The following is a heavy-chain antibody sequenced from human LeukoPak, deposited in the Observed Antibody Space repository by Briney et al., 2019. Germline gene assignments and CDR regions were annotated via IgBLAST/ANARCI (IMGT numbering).Heavy chain of an antibody. CDR2: IYSGGST. CDR3: ARGKHPGDYYYYMDV. D-gene: IGHD3-10*01. Sequence: PGGSLRLSCAASGFTVSSNYMSWVRQAPGKGLEWVSVIYSGGSTYYADSVKGRFTISRDNSKNTLYLQVNSLRAEDTAVYYCARGKHPGDYYYYMDVWGKGTTVTVSS. J-gene: IGHJ6*03. V-gene: IGHV3-53*01. CDR1: GFTVSSNY.